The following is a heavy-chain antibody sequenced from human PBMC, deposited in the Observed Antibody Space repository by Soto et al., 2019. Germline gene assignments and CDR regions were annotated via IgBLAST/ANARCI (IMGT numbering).Heavy chain of an antibody. J-gene: IGHJ4*02. CDR2: IIPMLGMS. D-gene: IGHD3-10*01. V-gene: IGHV1-69*02. Sequence: QVQLVQSGAEVKKPGSSVRVSCTASGDTFNFYTISWVRQVPGQWPEWMGRIIPMLGMSNYAQKFQGRVTIMADKSTSTVYMNLSGLTSEDTAVYYCATNYGSGSTHFDYWGQGTLVTVSS. CDR1: GDTFNFYT. CDR3: ATNYGSGSTHFDY.